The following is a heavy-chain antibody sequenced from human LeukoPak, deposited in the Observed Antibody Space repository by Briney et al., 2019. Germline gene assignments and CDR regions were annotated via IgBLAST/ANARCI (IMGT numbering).Heavy chain of an antibody. D-gene: IGHD5-12*01. V-gene: IGHV4-30-4*02. Sequence: PSETLSLTCTVSGGSISSGDYYWSWIRQPPGKGLEWIGYIYYSGSTYYNPSLKSRVTISVDTSKNQFSLKLSSVTAADTAVYYCARDLTGYGNLNAFDIWGQGTMVTVSS. CDR1: GGSISSGDYY. CDR2: IYYSGST. CDR3: ARDLTGYGNLNAFDI. J-gene: IGHJ3*02.